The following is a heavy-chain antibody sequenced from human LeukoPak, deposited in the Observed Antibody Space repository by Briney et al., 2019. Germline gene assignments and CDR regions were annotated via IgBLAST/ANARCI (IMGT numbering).Heavy chain of an antibody. J-gene: IGHJ4*02. CDR1: GYTFNGYH. D-gene: IGHD1-26*01. V-gene: IGHV1-2*02. Sequence: GASVKVSCKASGYTFNGYHMHWVRQAPGQGLESMGWINSNSGARNYAQKFQGRVTMSRDTSINTAYVELSRLTSDDTAVYYCARGRGGATTGLDHWGQGALVTVSS. CDR3: ARGRGGATTGLDH. CDR2: INSNSGAR.